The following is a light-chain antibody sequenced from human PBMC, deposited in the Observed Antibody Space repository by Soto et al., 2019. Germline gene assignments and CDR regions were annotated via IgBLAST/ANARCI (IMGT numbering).Light chain of an antibody. V-gene: IGLV1-40*01. CDR3: QSYDSSLSAVV. Sequence: QAVVTQPPSVSGAPGQRVTISCTGSSSNIGAGYDVHWYQQLPGTAPKLLIYDNNNRPSGVPDRFSGSKSGTSASLAITGLQAEDEADYCCQSYDSSLSAVVFGGGTKLTVL. CDR2: DNN. J-gene: IGLJ2*01. CDR1: SSNIGAGYD.